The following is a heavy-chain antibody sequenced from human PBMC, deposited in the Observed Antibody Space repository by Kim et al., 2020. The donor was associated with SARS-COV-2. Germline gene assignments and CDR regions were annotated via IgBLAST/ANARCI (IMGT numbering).Heavy chain of an antibody. CDR2: INKDGREK. D-gene: IGHD1-1*01. V-gene: IGHV3-7*03. Sequence: GGSLRLSCVASDFTFSSYTMSWVRQAPGKGLEWVANINKDGREKYYVDSVKGRFTISRDNAKNSLFLQMNSLRPEDTAIYYCAREKLETGRYYYYGMNVWGQGTTVTVSS. J-gene: IGHJ6*02. CDR3: AREKLETGRYYYYGMNV. CDR1: DFTFSSYT.